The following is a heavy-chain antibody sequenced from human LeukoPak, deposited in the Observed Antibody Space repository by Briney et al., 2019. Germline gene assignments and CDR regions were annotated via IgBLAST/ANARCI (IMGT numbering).Heavy chain of an antibody. Sequence: GGSLRLSCAASGFTYSTYAMSWVRQAPGKGLEWVSAISSSGGSTYYADSVKGRFTISRDNSKNTLYLQMNSLRAEDTAVYYCAKYCGYSSSWYKLGFDYWGQGTLVTVSS. CDR2: ISSSGGST. D-gene: IGHD6-13*01. V-gene: IGHV3-23*01. CDR3: AKYCGYSSSWYKLGFDY. J-gene: IGHJ4*02. CDR1: GFTYSTYA.